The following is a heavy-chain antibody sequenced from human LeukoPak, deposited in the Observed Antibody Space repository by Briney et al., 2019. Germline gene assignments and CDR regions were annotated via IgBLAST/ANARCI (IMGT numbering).Heavy chain of an antibody. Sequence: PGGSLRLSCAASGFTFSSCAMSWVRQAPGKGLEWVSAISGSGGSTYYADSVKGRFTISRDNSKNTLYLQMNSLRAEDTAVYYCAKESIVATIRLGYFDYWGQGTLVTVSS. D-gene: IGHD5-12*01. CDR2: ISGSGGST. V-gene: IGHV3-23*01. CDR3: AKESIVATIRLGYFDY. CDR1: GFTFSSCA. J-gene: IGHJ4*02.